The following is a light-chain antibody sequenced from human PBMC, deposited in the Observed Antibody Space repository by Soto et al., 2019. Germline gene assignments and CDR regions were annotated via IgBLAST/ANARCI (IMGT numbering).Light chain of an antibody. CDR1: SSDVGGYNY. Sequence: QSALTQPASVSGSPGQSITISCTGTSSDVGGYNYVSWYQQHPGKAPKLMIYDVSNRPSGVSNRFSGSKSGNTASLTISGLQAEDEADYYCSSYTSSCPLHVFSTVTKVTVL. CDR2: DVS. CDR3: SSYTSSCPLHV. V-gene: IGLV2-14*01. J-gene: IGLJ1*01.